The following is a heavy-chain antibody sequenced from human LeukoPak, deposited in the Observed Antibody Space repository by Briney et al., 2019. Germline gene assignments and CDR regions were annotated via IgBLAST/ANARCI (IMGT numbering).Heavy chain of an antibody. J-gene: IGHJ4*02. Sequence: GGSLRLSCAASGFTFSSYAMSWVRQAPGKGLEWVSAISGSGGSTYYADSVKGRFTISRDNSKNTLYLQMNSLRAEDTAVYYCAKANPITMIVGTTFVYWGQGTLVTVSS. CDR2: ISGSGGST. D-gene: IGHD3-22*01. CDR3: AKANPITMIVGTTFVY. V-gene: IGHV3-23*01. CDR1: GFTFSSYA.